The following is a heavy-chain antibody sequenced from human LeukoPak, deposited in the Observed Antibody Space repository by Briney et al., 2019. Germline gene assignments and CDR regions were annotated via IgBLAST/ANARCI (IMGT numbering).Heavy chain of an antibody. CDR1: GGSISTYY. Sequence: PSETLSLTCSVSGGSISTYYWSWIRQLPGKGREWIGYIYYTGTTNYNPSLRSRFTISVDTSRNQFSLRLSSVTAADTAVYYCAREDPQTTVPEGMDVWGHGTTVIVSS. D-gene: IGHD4-17*01. V-gene: IGHV4-59*01. CDR3: AREDPQTTVPEGMDV. CDR2: IYYTGTT. J-gene: IGHJ6*02.